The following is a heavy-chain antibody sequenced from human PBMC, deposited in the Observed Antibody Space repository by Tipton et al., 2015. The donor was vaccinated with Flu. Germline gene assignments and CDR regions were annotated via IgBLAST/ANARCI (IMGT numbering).Heavy chain of an antibody. J-gene: IGHJ4*02. D-gene: IGHD4-17*01. CDR1: GGSISSGGNY. CDR2: IYYRGST. CDR3: ASDGDYDY. Sequence: TLSLTCTVSGGSISSGGNYWSWIRQPPGKGLEWIGYIYYRGSTYPNPSLRSRVAISIDTSKNQFSLRLSSMTAADTAVYYCASDGDYDYWGQGTRVTVSS. V-gene: IGHV4-30-4*08.